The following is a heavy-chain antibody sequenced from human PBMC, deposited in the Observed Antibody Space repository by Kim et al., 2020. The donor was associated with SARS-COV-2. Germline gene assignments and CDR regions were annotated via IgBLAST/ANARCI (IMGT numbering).Heavy chain of an antibody. Sequence: GGSLRLSCAASGFTFSSYGMHWVRQAPGKGLEWVAVIWYDGSNKYYADSVKGRFTISRDNSKNTLYLQMNSLRAEDTAVYYCARACDSSGYYPEYYYYYGMDVWGQGTTVTVSS. CDR3: ARACDSSGYYPEYYYYYGMDV. V-gene: IGHV3-33*01. CDR1: GFTFSSYG. J-gene: IGHJ6*02. CDR2: IWYDGSNK. D-gene: IGHD3-22*01.